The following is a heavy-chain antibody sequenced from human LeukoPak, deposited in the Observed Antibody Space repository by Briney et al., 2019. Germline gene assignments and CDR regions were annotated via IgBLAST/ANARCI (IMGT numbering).Heavy chain of an antibody. V-gene: IGHV3-53*01. CDR3: AKDDKYGSDIY. D-gene: IGHD3-10*01. CDR1: GLTVSSKY. J-gene: IGHJ4*02. Sequence: PGGSLRLSCAASGLTVSSKYMSWVRQAPGKGLEWVSVIYSAGSTYYADSVKGRFTISRDNSKNTLYLQMNSLRAEDTAVYYCAKDDKYGSDIYWGQGTLVTVSS. CDR2: IYSAGST.